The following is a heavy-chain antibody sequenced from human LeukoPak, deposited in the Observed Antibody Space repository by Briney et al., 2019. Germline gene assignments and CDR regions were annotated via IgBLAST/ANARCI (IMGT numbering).Heavy chain of an antibody. CDR2: IKQDGSEK. Sequence: GGSLRLSCAASGFTFSSYWMSWVRQAPGKGLEWVANIKQDGSEKYYVDSVKGRFTISRDNAKNSLYLQMNSLRAEDTAVYYCARDIWDIVVVPAATTYYYYYYYMDVWGKGTTVTVSS. CDR3: ARDIWDIVVVPAATTYYYYYYYMDV. J-gene: IGHJ6*03. D-gene: IGHD2-2*01. V-gene: IGHV3-7*01. CDR1: GFTFSSYW.